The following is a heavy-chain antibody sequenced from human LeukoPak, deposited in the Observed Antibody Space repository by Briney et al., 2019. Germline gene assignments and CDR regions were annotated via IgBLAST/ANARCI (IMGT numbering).Heavy chain of an antibody. J-gene: IGHJ4*02. Sequence: PSETLSLTCTVSDGSISSYYWNWFRQPPGKGLEWIGHIYYTGTTHYNPSLKSRVSISIDTSTNQFSLELKSVTAVDTAVYYCARWGHFDTSGYFVADYWGQGTLITVSS. CDR2: IYYTGTT. V-gene: IGHV4-59*01. CDR1: DGSISSYY. D-gene: IGHD3-22*01. CDR3: ARWGHFDTSGYFVADY.